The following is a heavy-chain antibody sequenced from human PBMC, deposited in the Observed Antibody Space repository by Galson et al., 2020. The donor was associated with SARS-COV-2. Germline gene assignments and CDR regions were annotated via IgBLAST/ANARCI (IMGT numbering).Heavy chain of an antibody. J-gene: IGHJ4*02. CDR1: RGTISGYY. Sequence: ETSETLSLTCTVSRGTISGYYWSWIRQTPGKKLEWLGRIYSTGTTDYNPSLKSRVTISVDTSKNQFSLTLISVTAADTAVYYCAKLAEGRRSSEDYWGQGTLVTVSS. CDR2: IYSTGTT. V-gene: IGHV4-59*08. CDR3: AKLAEGRRSSEDY.